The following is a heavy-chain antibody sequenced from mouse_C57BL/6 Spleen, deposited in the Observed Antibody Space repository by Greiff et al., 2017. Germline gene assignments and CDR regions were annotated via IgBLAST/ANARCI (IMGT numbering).Heavy chain of an antibody. J-gene: IGHJ3*01. CDR1: GYTFTSYW. Sequence: QVQLQQPGAELVKPGASVKLSCKASGYTFTSYWMHWVKQRPGQGLEWIGMIHPNSGSTNYNEKFKSKATLTVDKSSSTAYMQLSSLTSEDSAVYYCASGGLLRERGFAYGGQGTLVTVSA. V-gene: IGHV1-64*01. CDR3: ASGGLLRERGFAY. D-gene: IGHD1-1*01. CDR2: IHPNSGST.